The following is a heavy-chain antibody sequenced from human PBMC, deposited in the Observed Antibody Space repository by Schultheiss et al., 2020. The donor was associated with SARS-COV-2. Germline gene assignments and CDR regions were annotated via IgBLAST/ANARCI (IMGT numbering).Heavy chain of an antibody. J-gene: IGHJ5*02. CDR2: ISGSGGTT. CDR3: AMTSGGSPNWFDP. V-gene: IGHV3-23*01. Sequence: GGSLRLSCAASGFTFSSYAMNWVRQAPGKGLEWVSTISGSGGTTYYADSVKGRFTISRDISKNTLYLQMNSLKTEDTAVYYCAMTSGGSPNWFDPWGQGTLVTVSS. D-gene: IGHD3-16*01. CDR1: GFTFSSYA.